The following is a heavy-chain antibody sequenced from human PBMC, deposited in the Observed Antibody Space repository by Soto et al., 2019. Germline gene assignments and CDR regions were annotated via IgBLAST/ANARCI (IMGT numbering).Heavy chain of an antibody. V-gene: IGHV1-8*02. Sequence: QVQLVQSGAEVKKPGASVKVSCKASGYTFTNYDINWVRQATGQGLEWVGWMTPISGDTGYAQNFQGRVTMTRHTPRSTAYLELSSLTSEDTAVYYCARNLYNTGSFDHWGQGTLVTVSS. CDR1: GYTFTNYD. CDR2: MTPISGDT. CDR3: ARNLYNTGSFDH. D-gene: IGHD3-10*01. J-gene: IGHJ4*02.